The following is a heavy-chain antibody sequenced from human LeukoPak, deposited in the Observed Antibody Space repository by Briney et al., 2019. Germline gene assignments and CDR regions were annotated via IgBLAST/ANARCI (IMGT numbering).Heavy chain of an antibody. CDR1: GGSISSYY. V-gene: IGHV4-59*01. J-gene: IGHJ3*02. CDR2: IYYSGST. D-gene: IGHD1-26*01. Sequence: SETLSLTCTVSGGSISSYYWSWIRQPPGKGLEWIGYIYYSGSTNYNPSLKSRVTISVDTSKNQFSLKLSSVTAADTAVYYCARDRWYSGSVDIWGQGTMVTVSS. CDR3: ARDRWYSGSVDI.